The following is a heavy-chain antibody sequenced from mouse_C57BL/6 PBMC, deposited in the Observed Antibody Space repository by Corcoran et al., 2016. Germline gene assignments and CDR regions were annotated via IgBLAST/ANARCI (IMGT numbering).Heavy chain of an antibody. CDR3: AREYCGYWYFDV. J-gene: IGHJ1*01. V-gene: IGHV1S136*01. Sequence: EVQLQQSGPELVKPGASVKMSCKASGYTFTSYVMNWVKQRPGQGLEWIGYINPYNDGTKYNEKFKGKATLTSDKSSSTAYMELSSLTSEDSAVYYCAREYCGYWYFDVWGAGTTVTVSS. CDR2: INPYNDGT. CDR1: GYTFTSYV.